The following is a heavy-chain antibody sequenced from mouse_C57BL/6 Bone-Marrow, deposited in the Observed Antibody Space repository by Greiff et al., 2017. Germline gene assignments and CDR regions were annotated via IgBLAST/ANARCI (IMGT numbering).Heavy chain of an antibody. J-gene: IGHJ2*01. V-gene: IGHV1-69*01. CDR3: AREIQDYFDY. CDR1: GYTFTSYW. Sequence: QVQLQQPGAELVMPGASVKLSCKASGYTFTSYWMHWVKQRPGPGLEWIGEIDPSDSYTNYNQKFKGKSTLTVDKSSSTAYMQLSSLTSEDSAVYYCAREIQDYFDYWGQGTTLTVSS. CDR2: IDPSDSYT.